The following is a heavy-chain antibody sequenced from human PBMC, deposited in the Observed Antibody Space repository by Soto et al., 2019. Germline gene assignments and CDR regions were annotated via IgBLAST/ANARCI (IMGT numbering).Heavy chain of an antibody. D-gene: IGHD2-21*01. J-gene: IGHJ6*03. Sequence: GESLKISCKGSGYSFTSYWIGWVRQMPGKGLECMWIIYLGDSDTRYSPSFQGRVTISADKSISTAYLQWSSLKASDTAMYYCARHVAIRYYYYMDVWGKGTTVTVSS. V-gene: IGHV5-51*01. CDR2: IYLGDSDT. CDR1: GYSFTSYW. CDR3: ARHVAIRYYYYMDV.